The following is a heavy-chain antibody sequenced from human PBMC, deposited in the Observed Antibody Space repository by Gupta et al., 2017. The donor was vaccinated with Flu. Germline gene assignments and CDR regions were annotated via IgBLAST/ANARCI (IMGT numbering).Heavy chain of an antibody. J-gene: IGHJ5*01. CDR2: IYHSGIT. CDR3: ARGLVVVPGGMSGWFDP. Sequence: WIRQGQGNGLEWIGYIYHSGITYYDPSLKSRVTISVDKSKNQFSLKLSPGTAADTAVDVCARGLVVVPGGMSGWFDPWGQGTLVTVSS. D-gene: IGHD2-2*01. V-gene: IGHV4-30-2*01.